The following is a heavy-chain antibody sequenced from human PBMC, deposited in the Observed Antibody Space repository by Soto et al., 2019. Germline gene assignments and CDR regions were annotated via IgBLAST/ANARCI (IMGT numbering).Heavy chain of an antibody. CDR1: GFTFSSHA. J-gene: IGHJ5*02. Sequence: GGSLRLSCAASGFTFSSHAMSWVRQAPGKGLEWISGISGSGGSTYYADSVKGRFTISRDNSKNTLYLQMNSLRAEDTAVYYCAKGNSGWYTWFDPWGQGTLVTVSS. D-gene: IGHD6-19*01. V-gene: IGHV3-23*01. CDR2: ISGSGGST. CDR3: AKGNSGWYTWFDP.